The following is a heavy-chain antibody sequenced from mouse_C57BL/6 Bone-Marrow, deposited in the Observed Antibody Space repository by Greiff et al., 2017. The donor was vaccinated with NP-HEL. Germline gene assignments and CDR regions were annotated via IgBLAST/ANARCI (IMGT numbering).Heavy chain of an antibody. Sequence: QVQLQQPGAELVRPGSSVKLSCKASGYTFTSYWMHWVKQTPIQGLEWIGNIDPSDSETHYNQNFKDKATLTVDKSSSTAYLQLSSMTSEDSAVYYGAREGFAYWGPGTLVTVSA. CDR3: AREGFAY. J-gene: IGHJ3*01. CDR2: IDPSDSET. V-gene: IGHV1-52*01. CDR1: GYTFTSYW.